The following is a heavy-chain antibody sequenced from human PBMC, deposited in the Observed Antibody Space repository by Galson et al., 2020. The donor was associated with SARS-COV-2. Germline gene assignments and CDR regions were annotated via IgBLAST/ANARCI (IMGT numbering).Heavy chain of an antibody. CDR3: ARVSKTYYDFPVYYMDV. CDR1: GGTFTDYY. V-gene: IGHV4-34*01. CDR2: INHSGSA. D-gene: IGHD3-3*01. Sequence: SETLYLTRAVYGGTFTDYYWSWIRQPPGKELEWIGEINHSGSANYNVSVKSRVTISADTSNNQFSLRLSSVTAADTAVYYCARVSKTYYDFPVYYMDVWGKGTTVTVSS. J-gene: IGHJ6*03.